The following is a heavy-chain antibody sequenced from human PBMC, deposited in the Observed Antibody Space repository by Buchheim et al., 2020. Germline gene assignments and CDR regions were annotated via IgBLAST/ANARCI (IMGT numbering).Heavy chain of an antibody. J-gene: IGHJ6*02. CDR1: GLTLRNNA. V-gene: IGHV3-23*04. CDR3: AKDRGAGAYGMDV. Sequence: EVQLVESGGGLVQPGGSLRLSCAASGLTLRNNAMTWFRQAPGKGLEWVSSISGSSDSTYYADSVKGRFTISRDNSKNKLYLQMNSLRAEDTAVYYCAKDRGAGAYGMDVWGQGTT. CDR2: ISGSSDST. D-gene: IGHD3-10*01.